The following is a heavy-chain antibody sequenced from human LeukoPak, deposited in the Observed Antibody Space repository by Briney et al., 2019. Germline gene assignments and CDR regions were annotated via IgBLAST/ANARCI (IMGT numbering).Heavy chain of an antibody. CDR1: GFTFSDYY. CDR3: AKEVRGDAFDI. D-gene: IGHD3-16*01. Sequence: GGSLRLFCAASGFTFSDYYMSWIRQAPGKGLEGVAVISYDGSNKDYADSVKGRFTISRDNTKNTLFLQMNSLRAEDTAAYYCAKEVRGDAFDIWGQGTMVTVSS. V-gene: IGHV3-30*18. CDR2: ISYDGSNK. J-gene: IGHJ3*02.